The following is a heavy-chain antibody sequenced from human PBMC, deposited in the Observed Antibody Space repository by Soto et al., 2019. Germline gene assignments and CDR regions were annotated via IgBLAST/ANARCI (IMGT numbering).Heavy chain of an antibody. V-gene: IGHV3-11*01. J-gene: IGHJ3*02. CDR1: GFTFNDYY. D-gene: IGHD5-18*01. CDR2: ISDSGSSI. Sequence: QVQLVESGGGLVKPGGSLRLSCAASGFTFNDYYMSWVRQAPGKGLEWISHISDSGSSIYYADSVKGRFTISRDNARNSLYLHMNSLRAEDTAVYYCAKRGGYGYRDAFDIWGQGTMVTVSS. CDR3: AKRGGYGYRDAFDI.